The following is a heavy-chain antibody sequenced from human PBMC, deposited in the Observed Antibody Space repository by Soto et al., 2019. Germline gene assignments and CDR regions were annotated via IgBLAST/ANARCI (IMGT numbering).Heavy chain of an antibody. J-gene: IGHJ5*02. CDR1: GYTFTSYG. CDR2: ISAYNGNT. V-gene: IGHV1-18*01. Sequence: ASVKVSCKASGYTFTSYGISWVRQAPGQGLEWMGWISAYNGNTNYAQKLQGRVTMTTDTSTSTAYMELRSLRSDDTAVYYCARVNCSSTSCYTSFDPWGQGTLVTVSS. CDR3: ARVNCSSTSCYTSFDP. D-gene: IGHD2-2*02.